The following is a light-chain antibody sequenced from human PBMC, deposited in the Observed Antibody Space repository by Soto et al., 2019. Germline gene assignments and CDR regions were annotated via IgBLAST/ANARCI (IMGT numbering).Light chain of an antibody. Sequence: DIQMTQSPSSLSASVGDRVTITCRASQSISSYLNWYQQKPGKAPKVLIYDASSLQSGVPSRFSGSGSGTDFILTISSLQPEDFATYYCQQANSFPLTFGGGTKVDIK. CDR3: QQANSFPLT. CDR2: DAS. J-gene: IGKJ4*01. V-gene: IGKV1-39*01. CDR1: QSISSY.